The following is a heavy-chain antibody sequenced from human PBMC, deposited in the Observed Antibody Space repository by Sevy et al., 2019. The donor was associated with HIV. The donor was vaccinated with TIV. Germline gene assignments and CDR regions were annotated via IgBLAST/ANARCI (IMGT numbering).Heavy chain of an antibody. CDR2: INPSGGST. V-gene: IGHV1-46*01. D-gene: IGHD2-21*02. J-gene: IGHJ5*02. Sequence: ASVKVSCKASGYSFTSYEIHWVRQAPGQGLEWMGLINPSGGSTSSAEKFQGRVTMIRDTSTTKVYMELRGLRSTDTAFYFCAGLSACGGDCYYYDLWGQGNLVTVSS. CDR1: GYSFTSYE. CDR3: AGLSACGGDCYYYDL.